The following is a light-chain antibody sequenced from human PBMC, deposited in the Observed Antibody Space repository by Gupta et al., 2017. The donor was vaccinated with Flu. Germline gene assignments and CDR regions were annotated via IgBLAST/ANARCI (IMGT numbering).Light chain of an antibody. J-gene: IGKJ2*03. V-gene: IGKV1-33*01. CDR3: QHFHAFPYS. CDR1: QDIRLH. CDR2: DAF. Sequence: GDRVTITCQASQDIRLHLNWFQQKRGKAPKLLIYDAFNLETGVSSRFSGSGSATRFSFTISGLQPEDSATYYCQHFHAFPYSFGQGTKVEI.